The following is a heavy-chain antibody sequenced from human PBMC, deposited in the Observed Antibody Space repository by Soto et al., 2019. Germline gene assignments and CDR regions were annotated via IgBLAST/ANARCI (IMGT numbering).Heavy chain of an antibody. J-gene: IGHJ4*02. CDR2: TYYRSEWFT. V-gene: IGHV6-1*01. Sequence: LQTLSLTCAISGYSVSSNSAAWNWIRQSPSRGLEWLGRTYYRSEWFTDYAVSVKSRIIINPDTSKNQFSLQLNSVTPEDTAVYYCARSIGGFFDFWGQGTLVTVSS. CDR3: ARSIGGFFDF. D-gene: IGHD5-12*01. CDR1: GYSVSSNSAA.